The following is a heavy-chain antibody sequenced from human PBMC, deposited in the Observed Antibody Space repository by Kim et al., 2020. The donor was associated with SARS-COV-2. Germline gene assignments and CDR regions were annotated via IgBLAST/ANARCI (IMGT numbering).Heavy chain of an antibody. CDR3: SRYSGSSMYNYGMDV. J-gene: IGHJ6*02. CDR2: ISISTSNTI. D-gene: IGHD5-12*01. CDR1: GFTFKNYS. Sequence: GGSLRLSCEASGFTFKNYSMNWVRQAPGKGLEWISYISISTSNTIYYADSVKGRFTISRDDAKNSVHLQMNSLRDEDTAIYYCSRYSGSSMYNYGMDVWGQGTTVTVSS. V-gene: IGHV3-48*02.